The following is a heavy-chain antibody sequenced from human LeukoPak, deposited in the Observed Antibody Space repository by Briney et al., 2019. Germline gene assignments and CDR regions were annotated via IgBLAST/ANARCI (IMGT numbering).Heavy chain of an antibody. Sequence: GGSLRLSCAASGFTFSSYSMNWVRQAPGKGREWVAAISGSGGSTYYADSVKGRCTISRDNTQNPLYLQMNSLRAEDTAVYYCAKWGATRAPNEYWGQGTLVTVSS. D-gene: IGHD5-12*01. CDR2: ISGSGGST. J-gene: IGHJ4*02. CDR1: GFTFSSYS. CDR3: AKWGATRAPNEY. V-gene: IGHV3-23*01.